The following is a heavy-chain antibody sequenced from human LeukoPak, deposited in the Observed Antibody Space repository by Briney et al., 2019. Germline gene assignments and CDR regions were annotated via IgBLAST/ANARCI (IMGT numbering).Heavy chain of an antibody. CDR1: GFTFSSYW. J-gene: IGHJ4*02. V-gene: IGHV3-48*01. D-gene: IGHD3-16*01. CDR2: ISSSSSTI. CDR3: ARVGGGGYYFDY. Sequence: PGGSLRLSCAASGFTFSSYWMSWVRQAPGKGLEWVSHISSSSSTIYYADSVTGRFTISRDSAKNSLYLQMNSMRAEDTAVYYCARVGGGGYYFDYWGQGTLVTVSS.